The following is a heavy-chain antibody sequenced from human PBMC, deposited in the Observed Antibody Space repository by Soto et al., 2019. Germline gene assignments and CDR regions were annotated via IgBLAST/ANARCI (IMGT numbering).Heavy chain of an antibody. CDR2: ISPK. J-gene: IGHJ3*01. V-gene: IGHV3-33*01. D-gene: IGHD1-26*01. Sequence: GGSLRLSCAVSGFSFRTYGFHWVRQPPGKGLEWVAVISPKGHSDSVEGRFTISRDNSKDTLYLQMNNLRAEDTAVYYCARDDAFGSENAFDLWGQGTMVTVSS. CDR1: GFSFRTYG. CDR3: ARDDAFGSENAFDL.